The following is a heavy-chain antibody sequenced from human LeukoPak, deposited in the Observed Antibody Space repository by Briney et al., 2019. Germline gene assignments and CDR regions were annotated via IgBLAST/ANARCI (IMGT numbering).Heavy chain of an antibody. CDR2: IYYSGST. J-gene: IGHJ6*02. CDR1: GGSISSSSYY. D-gene: IGHD6-13*01. V-gene: IGHV4-39*01. CDR3: ARGVAAAGTNYYGMDV. Sequence: SETLSLTCTVSGGSISSSSYYWGWIRQPPGKGLEWIGSIYYSGSTYYNPSLKSRVTISVDTSKNQFSLKLSSVTAADTAVYYCARGVAAAGTNYYGMDVWGQGTTVTVSS.